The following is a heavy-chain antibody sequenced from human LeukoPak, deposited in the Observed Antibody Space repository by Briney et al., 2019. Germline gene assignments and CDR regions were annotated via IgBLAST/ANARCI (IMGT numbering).Heavy chain of an antibody. D-gene: IGHD5-18*01. CDR2: INHSGST. CDR3: ARGLVDTAIGYYYYYMDV. V-gene: IGHV4-34*01. Sequence: SGTLSLXCAVYGGSFSGYYWSWIRQPPGKALEWIGEINHSGSTNYNPSLKSRVTISVDTSKNQFSLKLSSVTAADTAVYYCARGLVDTAIGYYYYYMDVWGKGTTVTVSS. J-gene: IGHJ6*03. CDR1: GGSFSGYY.